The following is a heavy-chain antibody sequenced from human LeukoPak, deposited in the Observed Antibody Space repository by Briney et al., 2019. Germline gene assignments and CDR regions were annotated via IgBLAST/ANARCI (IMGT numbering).Heavy chain of an antibody. J-gene: IGHJ4*02. CDR3: ARGHTYYYDSSGPDY. CDR1: GGSFSGYY. CDR2: INHSGST. D-gene: IGHD3-22*01. Sequence: PSETLSLTCAVYGGSFSGYYWSWIRQPPGKGLEWIGEINHSGSTNYNPSLKSRVTISVDTSKNQFSLRPSSVTAADTAVYYCARGHTYYYDSSGPDYWGQGTLVTVSS. V-gene: IGHV4-34*01.